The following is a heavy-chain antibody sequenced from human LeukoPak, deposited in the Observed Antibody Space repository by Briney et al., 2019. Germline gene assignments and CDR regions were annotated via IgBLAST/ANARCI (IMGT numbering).Heavy chain of an antibody. Sequence: ASVKVSCKAPGYTFTSYGISWVRQAPGQGLEWMGWISAYNGNTNYAQKLQGRVTMTTDTSTSTAYMELRSLRSDDTAVYYCATVAGIISHNWFDPWGQGTLVTVSS. CDR3: ATVAGIISHNWFDP. V-gene: IGHV1-18*01. CDR1: GYTFTSYG. J-gene: IGHJ5*02. CDR2: ISAYNGNT. D-gene: IGHD6-19*01.